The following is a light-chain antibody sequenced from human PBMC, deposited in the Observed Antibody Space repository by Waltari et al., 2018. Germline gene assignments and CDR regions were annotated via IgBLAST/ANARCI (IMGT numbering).Light chain of an antibody. Sequence: QSALTQPASVSGSPGQSITISCTGTSSYVGSYNLVSWYQQHPGKAPNLMIYEGSKRPSGVSNRFSGSKSGNTASLTISGLQAEDEADYYCCSYAGSSTSYVFGTGTKVTVL. V-gene: IGLV2-23*01. CDR1: SSYVGSYNL. J-gene: IGLJ1*01. CDR3: CSYAGSSTSYV. CDR2: EGS.